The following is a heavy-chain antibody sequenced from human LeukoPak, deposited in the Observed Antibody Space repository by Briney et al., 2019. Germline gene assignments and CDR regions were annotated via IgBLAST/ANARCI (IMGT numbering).Heavy chain of an antibody. J-gene: IGHJ5*02. V-gene: IGHV4-30-2*01. CDR3: ARGFHPGYDFWSGYLNWFDP. CDR1: GGSTSSGGYY. Sequence: PSETLSLTCTVSGGSTSSGGYYWSWIRQPPGKGLEWIGYIYHSGSTYYNPSLKSRVTISVDRSKNQFSLKLSSVTAADTAVYYCARGFHPGYDFWSGYLNWFDPWGQGTLVTVSS. CDR2: IYHSGST. D-gene: IGHD3-3*01.